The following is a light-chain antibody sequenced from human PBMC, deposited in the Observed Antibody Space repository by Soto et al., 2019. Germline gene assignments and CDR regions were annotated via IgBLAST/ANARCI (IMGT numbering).Light chain of an antibody. V-gene: IGLV2-14*01. CDR2: DVS. CDR3: TTYTNTSTHLV. J-gene: IGLJ2*01. Sequence: QSVLTQPASVSGSPGQSITISCTGTSSDVGGYNYVSWYQQHPGKAPKLMIYDVSNRPAGVSNSFSGSKSGNTASLTISGLQAEDEADYSCTTYTNTSTHLVFGPGTNLTDL. CDR1: SSDVGGYNY.